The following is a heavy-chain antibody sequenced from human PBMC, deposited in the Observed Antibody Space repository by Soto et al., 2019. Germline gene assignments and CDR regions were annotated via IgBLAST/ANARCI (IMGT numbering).Heavy chain of an antibody. Sequence: QVQLVQSGAEVKKPGASVKVSCKASGYTFSNYGISWVRQAPGQGLEWLGWISTYSGNTNYAQILQGRVTMTTDTSASTAHMELRSLRSDDTAVYYCAREHTASYFDYWGQGNLVTVSS. CDR2: ISTYSGNT. CDR1: GYTFSNYG. V-gene: IGHV1-18*01. J-gene: IGHJ4*02. D-gene: IGHD2-21*02. CDR3: AREHTASYFDY.